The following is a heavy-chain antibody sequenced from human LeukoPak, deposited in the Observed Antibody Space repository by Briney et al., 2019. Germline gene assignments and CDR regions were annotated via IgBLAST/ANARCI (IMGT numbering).Heavy chain of an antibody. CDR1: GFTFSSYG. CDR2: ISYDGSNK. Sequence: GGSLRLSCAASGFTFSSYGMHWVRQAPGKGLEWVAVISYDGSNKYYADSAKGRFTISRDNSKNTLYLQMNSLRAEDTAVYYCAKDYSGSHFDYWGQGTLVTVSS. D-gene: IGHD1-26*01. V-gene: IGHV3-30*18. J-gene: IGHJ4*02. CDR3: AKDYSGSHFDY.